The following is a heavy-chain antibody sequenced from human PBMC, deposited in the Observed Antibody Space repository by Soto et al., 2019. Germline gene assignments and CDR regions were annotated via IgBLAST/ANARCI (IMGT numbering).Heavy chain of an antibody. J-gene: IGHJ3*01. CDR2: INRDGSHA. CDR3: ARDRVDKSFVVDFDL. CDR1: EFSISTYC. V-gene: IGHV3-74*01. Sequence: EVQLVESGGGLVQTGGSLRPSCAAPEFSISTYCMHWVRQAPETGLVWVSRINRDGSHASDADFVKGRFSISRDNAKNTVYLPMNCLIVVDTAVYYCARDRVDKSFVVDFDLCGLGRMVTFFS. D-gene: IGHD5-12*01.